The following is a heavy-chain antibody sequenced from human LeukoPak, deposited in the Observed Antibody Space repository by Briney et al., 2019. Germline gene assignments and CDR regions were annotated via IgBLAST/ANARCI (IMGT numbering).Heavy chain of an antibody. CDR1: GFTFSSYG. D-gene: IGHD2-2*03. Sequence: PGGSLRLSCAASGFTFSSYGMHWVRQAPGKGLEWVAFIRYDGSNKYYADSVKGRFTISRDNSKNTLYLQMNSLRAEDTAVYYCAKGAHPLDIIVVPDVTPWGQGTLVTVSS. CDR2: IRYDGSNK. J-gene: IGHJ5*02. V-gene: IGHV3-30*02. CDR3: AKGAHPLDIIVVPDVTP.